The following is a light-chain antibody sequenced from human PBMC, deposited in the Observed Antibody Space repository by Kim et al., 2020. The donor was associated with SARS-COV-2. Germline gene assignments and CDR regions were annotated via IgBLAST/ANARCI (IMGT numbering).Light chain of an antibody. J-gene: IGKJ1*01. V-gene: IGKV1-39*01. CDR1: QSIATY. Sequence: DIQMTQSPSSLSASVGDRVTITCRASQSIATYLNWYQQKPGKAPKLLIYTTSSLQSGVPSRFSGSGSGTDFTLTISSLQPEDFATYYCQQSYTTPTFGEGTKVCIK. CDR3: QQSYTTPT. CDR2: TTS.